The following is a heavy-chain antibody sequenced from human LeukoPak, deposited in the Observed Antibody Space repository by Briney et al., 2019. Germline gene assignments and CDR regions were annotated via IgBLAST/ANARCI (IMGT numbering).Heavy chain of an antibody. J-gene: IGHJ5*02. CDR3: ARVRYYYDSSGYYNCFDP. Sequence: GASVKVSCKASGYTFTGYYMHWVRQAPGQGLEWMGWINPNSGGTNYAQKFQGRVTMTRDTPISTAYMELSRLRSDDTAVYYCARVRYYYDSSGYYNCFDPWGQGTLVTVSS. V-gene: IGHV1-2*02. D-gene: IGHD3-22*01. CDR1: GYTFTGYY. CDR2: INPNSGGT.